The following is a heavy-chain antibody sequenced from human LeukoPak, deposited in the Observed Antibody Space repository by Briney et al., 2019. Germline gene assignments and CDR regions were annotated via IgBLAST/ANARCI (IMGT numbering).Heavy chain of an antibody. V-gene: IGHV1-69*13. J-gene: IGHJ4*02. CDR2: IIPIFGTA. Sequence: VKVSCKASGGTFSSYGLRWVRQAPGQGLEWMGGIIPIFGTANYAQKFQGRVTITADESTSTAYMELSSLRSEDTAVYYCARGAGTTFDYWGQGTLVTVSS. D-gene: IGHD1-1*01. CDR3: ARGAGTTFDY. CDR1: GGTFSSYG.